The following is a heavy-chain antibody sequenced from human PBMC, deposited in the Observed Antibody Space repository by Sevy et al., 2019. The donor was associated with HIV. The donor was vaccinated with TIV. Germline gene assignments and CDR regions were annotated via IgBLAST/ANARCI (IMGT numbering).Heavy chain of an antibody. CDR3: AKNIAAAGTGDDASDI. J-gene: IGHJ3*02. V-gene: IGHV3-9*01. Sequence: GGSLRLSCAASGFTFDDYAMHWVRQAPGKGLEWVSGISWNSGSIGYADSVKGRFTISRDNAKNSLYLQMNSLRAEDTALYYCAKNIAAAGTGDDASDIWGQGTMVTVSS. CDR2: ISWNSGSI. CDR1: GFTFDDYA. D-gene: IGHD6-13*01.